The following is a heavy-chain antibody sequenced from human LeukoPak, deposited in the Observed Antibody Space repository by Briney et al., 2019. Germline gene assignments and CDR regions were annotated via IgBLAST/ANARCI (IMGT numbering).Heavy chain of an antibody. Sequence: GASVKVSCKASGYSFTSYEIAWVRQAPGQGLEWMGWMNPNIGKTGYAQKFQGRVTMTRNTSITTAYMDLSSLRSEDTAVYYCARSSRARYDAFDIWGQGTMVTVSS. D-gene: IGHD2-2*01. CDR3: ARSSRARYDAFDI. CDR2: MNPNIGKT. CDR1: GYSFTSYE. J-gene: IGHJ3*02. V-gene: IGHV1-8*01.